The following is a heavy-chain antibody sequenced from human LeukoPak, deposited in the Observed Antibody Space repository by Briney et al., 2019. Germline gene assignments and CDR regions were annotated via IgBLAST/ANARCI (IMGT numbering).Heavy chain of an antibody. J-gene: IGHJ4*02. CDR1: GFTFSTYA. V-gene: IGHV3-23*01. CDR2: ISGSGGST. Sequence: PGGSLRLSCAASGFTFSTYAMNWFHQAPGKGLEWVSAISGSGGSTSYADSVKGRFTISRDNSKNTLYLQMNSLRAEDTAVYYCAKGFMTTVTYYFDYWGQGTLVTVSS. D-gene: IGHD4-17*01. CDR3: AKGFMTTVTYYFDY.